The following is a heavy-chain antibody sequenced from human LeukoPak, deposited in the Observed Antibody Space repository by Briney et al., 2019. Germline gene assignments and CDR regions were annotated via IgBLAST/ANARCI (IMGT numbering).Heavy chain of an antibody. J-gene: IGHJ3*02. CDR2: ISGSGGLT. CDR1: GLTFNNYA. Sequence: GGSLRLSCAASGLTFNNYAMTWVHQAPGKGLEWVSSISGSGGLTYYADSVRGRFTFSRDNSKNTLYLQMNGLRAEDTAVYYCAKDPNGDYVGAFDMWGQGTMVTVSS. V-gene: IGHV3-23*01. D-gene: IGHD4-17*01. CDR3: AKDPNGDYVGAFDM.